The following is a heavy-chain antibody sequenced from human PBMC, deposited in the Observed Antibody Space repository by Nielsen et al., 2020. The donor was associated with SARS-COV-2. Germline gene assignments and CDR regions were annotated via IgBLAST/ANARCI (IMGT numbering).Heavy chain of an antibody. D-gene: IGHD6-19*01. CDR3: AKMSPPGIAVGTAEYFQH. CDR1: GFTFDDYA. J-gene: IGHJ1*01. CDR2: ISWNSNSI. Sequence: SLKISCAASGFTFDDYAMHWVRQAPGKGLEWVSGISWNSNSIAYADSVKGRFTISRDKSKNTLYVLMNSLRAEDTAVYYCAKMSPPGIAVGTAEYFQHWGQGTLVTVSS. V-gene: IGHV3-9*01.